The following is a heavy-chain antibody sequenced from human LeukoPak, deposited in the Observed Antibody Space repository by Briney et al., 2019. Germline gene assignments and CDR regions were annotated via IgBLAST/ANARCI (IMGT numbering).Heavy chain of an antibody. CDR1: GDSVSSNSFA. V-gene: IGHV6-1*01. CDR2: TYYRSKWYY. J-gene: IGHJ3*02. D-gene: IGHD3-16*01. Sequence: SQTLSLTCAISGDSVSSNSFAWNWLRQSPSRGLEWLGRTYYRSKWYYDYAASLESRIIINPDTSKNQFSLQLNSVTPEDTAVYYCARQLGAFDIWGQGTMVTVSS. CDR3: ARQLGAFDI.